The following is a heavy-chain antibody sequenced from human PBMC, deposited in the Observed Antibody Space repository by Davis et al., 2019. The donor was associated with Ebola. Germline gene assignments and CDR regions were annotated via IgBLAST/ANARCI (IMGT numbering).Heavy chain of an antibody. D-gene: IGHD6-13*01. CDR1: GYTFTSYY. J-gene: IGHJ4*02. CDR2: INPSGGST. CDR3: ARDRGLIAAAGTKDY. Sequence: ASVKVSCKASGYTFTSYYMHWVRQAPGQGLEWMEIINPSGGSTSYAQKFQGRVTMTRDTSTSTVYVELSSLRSEDTAVYYCARDRGLIAAAGTKDYWGQGTLVTVSS. V-gene: IGHV1-46*01.